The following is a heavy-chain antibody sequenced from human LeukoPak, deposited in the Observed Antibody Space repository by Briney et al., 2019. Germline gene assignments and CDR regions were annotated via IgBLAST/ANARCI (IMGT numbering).Heavy chain of an antibody. J-gene: IGHJ4*02. CDR3: TKRSGVYSDNSGFFDY. V-gene: IGHV3-23*01. Sequence: GGSLRLSCAASGFTSSNYAMNWVRQAPGKGLEWASGISGGGASRDYADSVKGRFTISRDNSKNTVLLQMDSLRAEDTAIYYCTKRSGVYSDNSGFFDYWGQGSLVTVSS. CDR2: ISGGGASR. CDR1: GFTSSNYA. D-gene: IGHD1-26*01.